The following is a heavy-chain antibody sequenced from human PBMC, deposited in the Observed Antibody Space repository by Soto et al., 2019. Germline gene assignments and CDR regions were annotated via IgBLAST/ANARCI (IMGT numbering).Heavy chain of an antibody. V-gene: IGHV4-39*01. CDR1: GVSIHNSHSF. D-gene: IGHD3-22*01. CDR3: ASQYYDSSGYYDY. CDR2: VYYSGGA. J-gene: IGHJ4*02. Sequence: KPSETLSLTCAVSGVSIHNSHSFWGWIRQPPGKGLEFIGSVYYSGGANYNPSLKSRVTVSIDTSNNQFSLKLSSVTAADTAVYYCASQYYDSSGYYDYWGQGTLVTVSS.